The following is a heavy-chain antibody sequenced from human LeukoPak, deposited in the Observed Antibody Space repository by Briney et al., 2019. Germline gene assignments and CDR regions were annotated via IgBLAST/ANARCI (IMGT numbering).Heavy chain of an antibody. CDR2: INPSGGST. J-gene: IGHJ4*02. Sequence: ASVKVSCKASGYTFTSYYMHWVRQAPGQGLEWMGIINPSGGSTSYAQKFQGRVTMTRDTSISTAYMELSRLRSDDTAVYYCARDRSSGWYFPYWGQGTLVTVSS. D-gene: IGHD6-19*01. V-gene: IGHV1-46*01. CDR3: ARDRSSGWYFPY. CDR1: GYTFTSYY.